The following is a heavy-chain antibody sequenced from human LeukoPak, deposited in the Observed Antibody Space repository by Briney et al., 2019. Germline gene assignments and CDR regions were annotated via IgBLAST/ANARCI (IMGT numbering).Heavy chain of an antibody. CDR2: IYYSGST. D-gene: IGHD3-3*01. J-gene: IGHJ4*02. CDR1: GVSISSYY. V-gene: IGHV4-59*12. CDR3: AREARFGVVDY. Sequence: KPSETLSLTCSVSGVSISSYYWSWIRQPPGKGLEWIGYIYYSGSTNYNPSLKSRVTISVDTSKNQFSLKLSSVTAADTAVYYCAREARFGVVDYWGQGTLVTVSS.